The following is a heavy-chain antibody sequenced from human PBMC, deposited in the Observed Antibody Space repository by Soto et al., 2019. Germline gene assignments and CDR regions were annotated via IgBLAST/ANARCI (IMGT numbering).Heavy chain of an antibody. CDR3: ARDGYSRRRPNASDI. Sequence: GGSLRLSCAASGFTFSSYSMNWVRQAPGKGLEWVSYISSSSSTIYYADSVKGRFTISRDNAKNSLYLQMNSLRDEDTAVYYCARDGYSRRRPNASDIWGPGTMVTVSS. CDR1: GFTFSSYS. D-gene: IGHD6-13*01. CDR2: ISSSSSTI. J-gene: IGHJ3*02. V-gene: IGHV3-48*02.